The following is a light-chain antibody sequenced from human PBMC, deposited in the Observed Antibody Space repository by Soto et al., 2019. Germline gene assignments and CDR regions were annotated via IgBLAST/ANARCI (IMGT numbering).Light chain of an antibody. CDR3: TSYTTSTTLL. J-gene: IGLJ2*01. V-gene: IGLV2-14*01. CDR1: SSDVGGYSY. CDR2: EVT. Sequence: QSALTQPASVSGSPGQSITISCIGTSSDVGGYSYVSWYQQHPGKAPKLMIYEVTYRPSGVSNRFSGSKSGNTASLTISGLQPEDEADYYCTSYTTSTTLLFGGGTKLTVL.